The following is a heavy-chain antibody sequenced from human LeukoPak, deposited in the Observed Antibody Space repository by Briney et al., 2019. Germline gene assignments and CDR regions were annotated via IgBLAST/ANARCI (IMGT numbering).Heavy chain of an antibody. Sequence: PSETLSLTCAVYGGSFSGYYWSWIRQPPGKGLEWIGEINHSGSTNYNPSLKSRVTISVDTSKNQFSLKLSSVTAADTAVYYCASNVVSGYCSSTSCYGDAFDIWGQGTMVTVSS. CDR2: INHSGST. D-gene: IGHD2-2*03. CDR3: ASNVVSGYCSSTSCYGDAFDI. CDR1: GGSFSGYY. J-gene: IGHJ3*02. V-gene: IGHV4-34*01.